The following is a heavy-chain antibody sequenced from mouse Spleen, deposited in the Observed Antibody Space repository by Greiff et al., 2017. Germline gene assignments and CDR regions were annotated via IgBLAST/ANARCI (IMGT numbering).Heavy chain of an antibody. V-gene: IGHV1-50*01. CDR2: IDPSDSYT. Sequence: QVQLQQPGAELVKPGASVKLSCKASGYTFTSYWMQWVKQRPGQGLEWIGEIDPSDSYTNYNQKFKGKATLTVDTSSSTAYMQLSSLTSEDSAVYYCASIYYGNSVGFAYWGQGTLVTVSA. J-gene: IGHJ3*01. D-gene: IGHD2-1*01. CDR3: ASIYYGNSVGFAY. CDR1: GYTFTSYW.